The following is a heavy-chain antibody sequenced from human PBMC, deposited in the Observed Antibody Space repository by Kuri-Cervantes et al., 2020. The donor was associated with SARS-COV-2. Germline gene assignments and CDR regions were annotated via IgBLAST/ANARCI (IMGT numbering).Heavy chain of an antibody. V-gene: IGHV3-30*04. D-gene: IGHD2-21*01. CDR3: ARVLVRAFYYFYAVDV. CDR2: ISDDGRKE. Sequence: GGSLRLSCAVSGFTFNNHAMYWVRQAPGKGLEWVAVISDDGRKEYYRDSVKGRFTISRDTSKNTVYLQMNSLRPDDTGVYFCARVLVRAFYYFYAVDVWGQGTTVTVSS. J-gene: IGHJ6*02. CDR1: GFTFNNHA.